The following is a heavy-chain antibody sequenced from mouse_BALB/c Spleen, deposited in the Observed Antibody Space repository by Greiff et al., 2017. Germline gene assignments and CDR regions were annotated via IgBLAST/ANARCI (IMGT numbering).Heavy chain of an antibody. D-gene: IGHD2-3*01. CDR3: ASLGLLPY. V-gene: IGHV3-6*02. Sequence: EVQLQQSGPGLVKPSQSLSLTCSVTGYSITSGYYWNWIRQFPGNKLEWMGYISYDGSNNYNPSLKNRISITRDTSKNQFFLKLNSVTTEDTATYYCASLGLLPYWGQGTTLTVSS. J-gene: IGHJ2*01. CDR2: ISYDGSN. CDR1: GYSITSGYY.